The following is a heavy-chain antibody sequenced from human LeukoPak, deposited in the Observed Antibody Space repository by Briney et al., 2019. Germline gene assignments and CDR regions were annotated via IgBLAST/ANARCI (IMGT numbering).Heavy chain of an antibody. CDR2: INGAGSNT. J-gene: IGHJ4*02. D-gene: IGHD6-19*01. V-gene: IGHV3-23*01. Sequence: GGSLRLSCAAFGVTFSDYAMTWVRQAPGKGLEWVSSINGAGSNTYYADSVKGRFTISRDNSKNTLYLQMNSLRAEDTAVYYCAKYFGGWYEDYWGQGTLVTVSS. CDR1: GVTFSDYA. CDR3: AKYFGGWYEDY.